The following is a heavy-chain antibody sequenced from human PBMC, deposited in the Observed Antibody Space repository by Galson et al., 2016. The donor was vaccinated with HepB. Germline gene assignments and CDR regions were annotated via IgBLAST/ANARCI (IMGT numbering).Heavy chain of an antibody. Sequence: QSGAEVKKPGESLKISCKGSGDNFATYWIGWVRQVPGKGLGWMGLIYPSDSDTKYSPSFQGQVTISADRSISTAYLQWDSLRASDTAMYYCTRRAVRGLITRHAFEIWGQGTMATVSS. CDR1: GDNFATYW. CDR3: TRRAVRGLITRHAFEI. CDR2: IYPSDSDT. V-gene: IGHV5-51*01. J-gene: IGHJ3*02. D-gene: IGHD3-10*01.